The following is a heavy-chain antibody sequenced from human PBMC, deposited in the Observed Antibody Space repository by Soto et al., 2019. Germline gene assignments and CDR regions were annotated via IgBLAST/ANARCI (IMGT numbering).Heavy chain of an antibody. V-gene: IGHV4-59*01. CDR3: ARDGGGHRMVRGLGYYYYGMDV. D-gene: IGHD3-10*01. CDR2: IYYSGST. Sequence: PSETLSLTCTVSGGSISSYYWSWIRQPPGKGLEWIGYIYYSGSTNYNPSLKSRVTISVDTSKNQFSLKLSSVTAADTAVYYCARDGGGHRMVRGLGYYYYGMDVWGQGTTVTVSS. J-gene: IGHJ6*02. CDR1: GGSISSYY.